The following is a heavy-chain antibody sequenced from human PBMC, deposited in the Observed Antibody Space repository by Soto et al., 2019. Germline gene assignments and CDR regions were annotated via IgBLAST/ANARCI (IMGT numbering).Heavy chain of an antibody. CDR3: TRWDGRCSGASCFFDS. Sequence: EVQLVESGGGLVQSGGSLRLSCIASGFSLTQYWMSWVRQTPRKGLEWVAKINEDGTKRDYMESVEGRFTISRDNAKNSVSLQMYSLRADATAVYFCTRWDGRCSGASCFFDSWGQGTLVTVSS. CDR2: INEDGTKR. D-gene: IGHD2-15*01. V-gene: IGHV3-7*01. J-gene: IGHJ4*02. CDR1: GFSLTQYW.